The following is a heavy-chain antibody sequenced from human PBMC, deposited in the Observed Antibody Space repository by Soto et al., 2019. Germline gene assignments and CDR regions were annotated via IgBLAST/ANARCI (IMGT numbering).Heavy chain of an antibody. CDR3: SQARTWEGSDY. Sequence: GGSLRLSCAASGFTFSSYXMSWVRQAPGTGLEWVSTLSGSGDNQYYADSVKGRFTISRDNSKNTLYLQMNSLRAEDTAVYFCSQARTWEGSDYWGQGTLVTVSS. CDR1: GFTFSSYX. D-gene: IGHD1-26*01. J-gene: IGHJ4*02. CDR2: LSGSGDNQ. V-gene: IGHV3-23*01.